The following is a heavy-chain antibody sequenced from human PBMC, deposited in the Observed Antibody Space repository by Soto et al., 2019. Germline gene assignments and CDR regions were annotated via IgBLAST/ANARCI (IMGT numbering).Heavy chain of an antibody. D-gene: IGHD1-1*01. V-gene: IGHV3-23*01. CDR3: AKLEYYYYYGMDV. Sequence: GGSLRRSGAASGFTFSSYAMSGVRQAPGKGLEWVSAISGSGGSTYYADSVKGRFTISRDNSKNTLYLQMNSLRAEDTAVYYCAKLEYYYYYGMDVWGQGTTVTV. J-gene: IGHJ6*02. CDR2: ISGSGGST. CDR1: GFTFSSYA.